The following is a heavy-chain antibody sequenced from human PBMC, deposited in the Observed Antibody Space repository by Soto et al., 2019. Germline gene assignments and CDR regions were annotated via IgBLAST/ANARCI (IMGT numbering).Heavy chain of an antibody. CDR3: AREGVYCSGGSCYSSWFDP. CDR2: ISSSGSTI. CDR1: GFTFSSYE. J-gene: IGHJ5*02. D-gene: IGHD2-15*01. V-gene: IGHV3-48*03. Sequence: GGSLRLSCAASGFTFSSYEMNWVRQAPGKGLEWVSYISSSGSTIYYADSVKGRFTISRDNAKNSLYLQMNSLRAEDTAVYYCAREGVYCSGGSCYSSWFDPWGQGTLVTGSS.